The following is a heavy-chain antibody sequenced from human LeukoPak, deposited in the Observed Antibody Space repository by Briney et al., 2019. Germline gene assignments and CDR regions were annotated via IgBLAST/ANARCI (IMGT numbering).Heavy chain of an antibody. V-gene: IGHV3-33*01. CDR3: ARESAANVLWFGEGLDH. J-gene: IGHJ4*02. CDR2: MWYDGSNK. Sequence: GRSLRLSCAASGFNFSSYGMHWVRQAPGKGLEWVAFMWYDGSNKYYADSVKGRFTITRDSSRNTLNLQMNSLRAEDTAVYFCARESAANVLWFGEGLDHWGQGALVTVSS. D-gene: IGHD3-10*01. CDR1: GFNFSSYG.